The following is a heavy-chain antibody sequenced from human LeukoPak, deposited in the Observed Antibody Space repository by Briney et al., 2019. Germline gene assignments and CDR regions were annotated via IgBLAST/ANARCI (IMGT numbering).Heavy chain of an antibody. CDR3: AKDPNGDYIGAFDFQR. V-gene: IGHV3-23*01. J-gene: IGHJ1*01. Sequence: PGGSLRLSCVGSGFTFSNYAMIWVRQAPGKGLDWVSAITGSGGNRFYAGSVKGRFTISRDNSRNTLYLQMNSLRGDDTAVYYCAKDPNGDYIGAFDFQRWGQGTQVAVSS. CDR2: ITGSGGNR. D-gene: IGHD4-17*01. CDR1: GFTFSNYA.